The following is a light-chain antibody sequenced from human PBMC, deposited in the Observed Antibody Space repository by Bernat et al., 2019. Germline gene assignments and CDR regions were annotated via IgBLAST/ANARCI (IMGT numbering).Light chain of an antibody. J-gene: IGLJ3*02. Sequence: QSVLTQPPSASGTPGRSVTISCSGTDSNVGSNFVYWYQQFPGTAPKLLIHTDTQRPSGVPDRFSGFKSGTSASLAISGLRSEDEADYYCAVWDGQLGGSWVFGGGTKLTVL. CDR3: AVWDGQLGGSWV. CDR1: DSNVGSNF. V-gene: IGLV1-47*02. CDR2: TDT.